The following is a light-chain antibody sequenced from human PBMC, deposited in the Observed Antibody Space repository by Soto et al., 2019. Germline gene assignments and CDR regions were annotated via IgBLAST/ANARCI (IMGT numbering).Light chain of an antibody. CDR2: GAS. CDR3: QQYYIWPPWT. CDR1: QSLSTN. Sequence: EIVMTQSPATLSVSPGEGATLSCRASQSLSTNLAWYQQKPGQAPRLLIYGASTRATGIPARFSGSGSGTEFTLTISSLQSEDFAIYYCQQYYIWPPWTFGQGTKVEIK. J-gene: IGKJ1*01. V-gene: IGKV3-15*01.